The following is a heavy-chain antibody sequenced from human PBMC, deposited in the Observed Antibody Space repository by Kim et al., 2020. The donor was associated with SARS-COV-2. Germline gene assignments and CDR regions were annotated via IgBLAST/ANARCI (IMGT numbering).Heavy chain of an antibody. CDR2: IWYDGTNR. D-gene: IGHD1-26*01. V-gene: IGHV3-33*01. CDR3: ARDGASIVGASYPGQ. Sequence: GGSLRLSCAAPGFNFRSYGMHWVRQAPGKGLECVAVIWYDGTNRNYARSVEGRFTISRDNSKNTLFLQMNSLTAEDTAVYYCARDGASIVGASYPGQWGQGTLVTVSS. CDR1: GFNFRSYG. J-gene: IGHJ4*02.